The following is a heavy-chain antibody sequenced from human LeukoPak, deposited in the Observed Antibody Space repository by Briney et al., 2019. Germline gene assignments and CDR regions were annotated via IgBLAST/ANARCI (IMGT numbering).Heavy chain of an antibody. Sequence: GGSLRLSCAASGFTFSSYEMNWVRQAPGKGLEWVSYISSSGSTIYYADSVKVRFTISRDNAKNSLYLQMNSLRAEDTAVYYCAELGITMIGGFWGKGTTVTISS. V-gene: IGHV3-48*03. CDR3: AELGITMIGGF. CDR2: ISSSGSTI. D-gene: IGHD3-10*02. CDR1: GFTFSSYE. J-gene: IGHJ6*04.